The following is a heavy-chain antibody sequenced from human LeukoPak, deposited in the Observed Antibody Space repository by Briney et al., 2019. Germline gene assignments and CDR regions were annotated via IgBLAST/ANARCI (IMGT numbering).Heavy chain of an antibody. CDR3: ARGSPYYDFWSAYDAFDI. V-gene: IGHV3-23*01. Sequence: GGSLRLSCAASGFTFSSYAMSWVRQAPGKGLEWVSAISGSGGSTYYADSVKGRFTISRDNSKNTLYLQMNSLRAEDTAVYYCARGSPYYDFWSAYDAFDIWGQGTMVTVSS. J-gene: IGHJ3*02. CDR2: ISGSGGST. CDR1: GFTFSSYA. D-gene: IGHD3-3*01.